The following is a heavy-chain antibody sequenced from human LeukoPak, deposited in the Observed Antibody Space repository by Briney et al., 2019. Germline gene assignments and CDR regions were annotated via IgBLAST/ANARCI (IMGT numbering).Heavy chain of an antibody. CDR2: INWNGGST. V-gene: IGHV3-20*04. Sequence: PGGSLRLSCAASRFTFDDYAMSWVRHAPGKGLEWVSGINWNGGSTGYADSVKGRFTISRDNAKNSLYLQMNSLRAEDTALYYCARTGDFGWLFPFFDYWGQGTLVTVSS. CDR1: RFTFDDYA. D-gene: IGHD3-9*01. J-gene: IGHJ4*02. CDR3: ARTGDFGWLFPFFDY.